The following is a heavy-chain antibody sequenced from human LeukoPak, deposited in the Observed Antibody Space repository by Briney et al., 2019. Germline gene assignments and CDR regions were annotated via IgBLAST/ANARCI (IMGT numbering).Heavy chain of an antibody. D-gene: IGHD5-18*01. V-gene: IGHV3-49*04. J-gene: IGHJ6*02. CDR2: IRSKAYRGTT. CDR3: ARGPIQLWIHNAMDV. CDR1: GFTFGDHA. Sequence: GGSLRLSCRGYGFTFGDHAMSWVRQAPGKGLEWVGFIRSKAYRGTTEYAASVKGRFTISRDNSTSIAYLQMNSLRIEDTAVYYCARGPIQLWIHNAMDVWGQGTTVTVSS.